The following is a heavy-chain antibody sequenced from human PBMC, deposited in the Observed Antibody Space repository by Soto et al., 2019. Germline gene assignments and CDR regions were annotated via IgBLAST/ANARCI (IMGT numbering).Heavy chain of an antibody. CDR2: IYYSGST. J-gene: IGHJ5*02. D-gene: IGHD3-10*01. V-gene: IGHV4-39*01. Sequence: QLQLQESGPGLVKPSEHLSLTCTASGGSISSSSYYWGWSRQPQGKGLEWIGSIYYSGSTHYNPHRKSRVTISVDTYKNQFSLKLRSVTAADTAVYYCARQWCGEPGWLDPWGQGTLVTVSS. CDR3: ARQWCGEPGWLDP. CDR1: GGSISSSSYY.